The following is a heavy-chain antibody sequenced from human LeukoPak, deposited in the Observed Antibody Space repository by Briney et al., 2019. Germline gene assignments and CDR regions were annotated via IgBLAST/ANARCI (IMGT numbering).Heavy chain of an antibody. CDR2: INPNSGDT. CDR3: ARGFYGDYPHA. CDR1: GYTFTSYD. J-gene: IGHJ5*02. V-gene: IGHV1-8*01. D-gene: IGHD4-17*01. Sequence: ASVKVSCKASGYTFTSYDINWVRQATGQGLEWMGRINPNSGDTVYAQKFQGRVTMTRNTAISTAYMELSSLRSEDTAVYYCARGFYGDYPHAWGQGTLVTVSS.